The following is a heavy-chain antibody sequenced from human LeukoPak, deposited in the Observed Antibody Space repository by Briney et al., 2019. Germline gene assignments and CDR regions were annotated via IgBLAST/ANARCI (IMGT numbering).Heavy chain of an antibody. CDR2: IYSGGNT. CDR3: ARTGSGRVYDL. V-gene: IGHV3-53*01. CDR1: GFTVSSNQ. Sequence: PGGSLRLSCVASGFTVSSNQITWVRQAPGKGLEWVSVIYSGGNTYSADSVRGRFTISRDSSKNTVNLQLNSLRVEDTATYYCARTGSGRVYDLWGQGTLVTVSS. J-gene: IGHJ4*02. D-gene: IGHD1-1*01.